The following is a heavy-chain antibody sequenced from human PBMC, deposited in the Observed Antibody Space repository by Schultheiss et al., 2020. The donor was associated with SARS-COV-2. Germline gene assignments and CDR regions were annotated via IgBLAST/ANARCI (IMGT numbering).Heavy chain of an antibody. V-gene: IGHV1-2*06. CDR1: GYTFTGYY. CDR3: ARDKTVTYGEGAFDI. J-gene: IGHJ3*02. Sequence: ASVKVSCKASGYTFTGYYMHWVRQAPGQGLEWMGRINPNSGGTNYAQKFQGRVTMTRDTSISTAYMELSSLRSEDTAVYYCARDKTVTYGEGAFDIWGQGTMVTVSS. CDR2: INPNSGGT. D-gene: IGHD4-17*01.